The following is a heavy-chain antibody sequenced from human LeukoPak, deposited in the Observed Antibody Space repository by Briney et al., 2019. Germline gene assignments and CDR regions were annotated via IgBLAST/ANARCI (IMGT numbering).Heavy chain of an antibody. J-gene: IGHJ4*02. CDR1: GGSISSYY. D-gene: IGHD3-22*01. CDR3: ARRDYYDSSRTH. Sequence: SETLSLTCTVSGGSISSYYWGWIRQPPGKGLEWIGSIYYSGSTYYNPSLKSRVTISVDTSKNQFSLKLSSVTAADTAVYYCARRDYYDSSRTHWGQGTLVTVSS. CDR2: IYYSGST. V-gene: IGHV4-39*01.